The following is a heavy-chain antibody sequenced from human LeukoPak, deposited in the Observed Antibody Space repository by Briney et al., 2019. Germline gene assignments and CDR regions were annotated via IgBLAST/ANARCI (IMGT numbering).Heavy chain of an antibody. Sequence: ASVKLSCKASGYTFTSYGISWVRQAPGQGLEWMGWISAYNGNTNYAQKLQGRVTMTTDTSTSTAYMELRSLRSDDTAVYYCASRLSSGWSKGDAFDIWGQGTMVTVSS. V-gene: IGHV1-18*01. CDR3: ASRLSSGWSKGDAFDI. CDR2: ISAYNGNT. CDR1: GYTFTSYG. D-gene: IGHD6-19*01. J-gene: IGHJ3*02.